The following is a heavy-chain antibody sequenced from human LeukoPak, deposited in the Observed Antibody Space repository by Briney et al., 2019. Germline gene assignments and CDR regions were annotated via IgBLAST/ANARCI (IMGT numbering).Heavy chain of an antibody. CDR2: ISSSSSYI. V-gene: IGHV3-21*01. Sequence: PGGSLRLSCAASGFTFSSYSMNWVRQAPGKGLEWVSSISSSSSYIYYADSVKGRFTISRDNAKNSLYLQMNSLIAEDTAVYYCARVTAYYYDSSGYFDQWGQGTLVTVSS. CDR3: ARVTAYYYDSSGYFDQ. J-gene: IGHJ4*02. CDR1: GFTFSSYS. D-gene: IGHD3-22*01.